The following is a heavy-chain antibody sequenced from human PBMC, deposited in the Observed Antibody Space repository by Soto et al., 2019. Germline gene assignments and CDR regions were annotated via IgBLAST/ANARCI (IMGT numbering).Heavy chain of an antibody. Sequence: SETLSLTCSVYGGSFSGYYWSWIRPPPGKGLEWIGEINHSGSTTYNPSLKSRVTISVDTSKNQFSLKLSSVTAADTAVYYCARRGDYYDSSGDAFDIWGQGTMVT. CDR3: ARRGDYYDSSGDAFDI. CDR2: INHSGST. J-gene: IGHJ3*02. V-gene: IGHV4-34*01. D-gene: IGHD3-22*01. CDR1: GGSFSGYY.